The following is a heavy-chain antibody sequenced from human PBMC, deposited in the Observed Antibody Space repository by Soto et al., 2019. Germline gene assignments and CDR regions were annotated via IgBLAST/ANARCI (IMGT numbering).Heavy chain of an antibody. CDR2: IYYSGST. V-gene: IGHV4-59*01. Sequence: SETLSLTCTVSGGSISSYYWSWIRHPPGKGLEWIGYIYYSGSTNYNPSLKSRVTISVDTSKNQFSLKLSSVTAADTAVYYCARSPLARYCSGGSCYLVPYYFDYWGQGTLVTVSS. D-gene: IGHD2-15*01. CDR3: ARSPLARYCSGGSCYLVPYYFDY. CDR1: GGSISSYY. J-gene: IGHJ4*02.